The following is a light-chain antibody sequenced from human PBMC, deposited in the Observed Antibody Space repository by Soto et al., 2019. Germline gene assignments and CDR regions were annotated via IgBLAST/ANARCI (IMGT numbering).Light chain of an antibody. CDR2: SQS. J-gene: IGLJ3*02. Sequence: QSALTQPPSASGTPGQRVTISCSGSRSNIGSNSVNWYQQHPGTAPKLLIYSQSQRPSGVPDRTSGAKSGTSVTLAISGLQAEDEATYYCAVWDDSLNEVVFGGGTKLTVL. V-gene: IGLV1-44*01. CDR1: RSNIGSNS. CDR3: AVWDDSLNEVV.